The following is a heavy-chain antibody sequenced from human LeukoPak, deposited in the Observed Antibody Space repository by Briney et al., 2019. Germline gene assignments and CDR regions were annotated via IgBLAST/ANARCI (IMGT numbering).Heavy chain of an antibody. CDR1: GYTFTSYD. CDR3: AKDDLYGKFDY. CDR2: MSTNSDIT. V-gene: IGHV1-8*01. J-gene: IGHJ4*02. D-gene: IGHD4-17*01. Sequence: ASVKVSCKASGYTFTSYDIHWVRQATGQGLEWMGWMSTNSDITGYAQKFQGRVTMTGSTSTSTAYMELSSLRAEDTAVYYCAKDDLYGKFDYWGQGTLVTVSS.